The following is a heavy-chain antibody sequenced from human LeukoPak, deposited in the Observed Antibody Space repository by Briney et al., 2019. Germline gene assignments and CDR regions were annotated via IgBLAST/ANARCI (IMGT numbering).Heavy chain of an antibody. CDR2: INHSGST. Sequence: SETLSLTCAVYGGSFSGYHWSWIRQPPGKGLEWIGEINHSGSTNYNPSLKSRVTISVDTSKNQFSLKLSSVTAADTAVYYCATERGPSTLLWFGELSPYYYYGMDVWGQGTTVTVSS. D-gene: IGHD3-10*01. CDR1: GGSFSGYH. CDR3: ATERGPSTLLWFGELSPYYYYGMDV. J-gene: IGHJ6*02. V-gene: IGHV4-34*01.